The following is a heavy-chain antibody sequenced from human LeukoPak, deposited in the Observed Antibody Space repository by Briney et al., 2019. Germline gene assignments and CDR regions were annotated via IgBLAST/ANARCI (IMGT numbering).Heavy chain of an antibody. D-gene: IGHD7-27*01. V-gene: IGHV3-30*14. J-gene: IGHJ6*02. CDR2: ISYDGSNK. CDR1: GFTFSSYA. Sequence: GRSLRLSCAASGFTFSSYAMHWVRQAPGKGLEWVAVISYDGSNKYYADSVKGRFTISRDNSKNTLYLQMNSLRAEDTAVYYCARGGDRYYYYYGMDVWGQGTTVTVSS. CDR3: ARGGDRYYYYYGMDV.